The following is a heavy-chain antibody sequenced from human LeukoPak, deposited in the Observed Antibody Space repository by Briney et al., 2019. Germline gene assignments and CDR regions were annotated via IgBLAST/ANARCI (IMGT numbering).Heavy chain of an antibody. CDR2: IKQDGSEK. CDR3: ARNGGSGWYYYFDY. Sequence: GGSLRLSCADSGFSFSSYWMSWFRQAPGKGLEWVANIKQDGSEKYHVDSVKGRFTVSRDNAKNLLYLQMNSLRAEDTAVYYCARNGGSGWYYYFDYWGQGTLVTVSS. CDR1: GFSFSSYW. V-gene: IGHV3-7*03. D-gene: IGHD6-19*01. J-gene: IGHJ4*02.